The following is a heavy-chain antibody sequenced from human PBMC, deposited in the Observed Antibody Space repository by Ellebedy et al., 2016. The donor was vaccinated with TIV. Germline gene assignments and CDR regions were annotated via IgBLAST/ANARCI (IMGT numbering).Heavy chain of an antibody. CDR1: GGSISGTYTSYY. J-gene: IGHJ6*02. Sequence: SETLSLXXNVSGGSISGTYTSYYWGWIRQPPGKGLEWIGSIYDSGRTHYNPSLKSRVTISVDTSKNQFSLKLSSVTAADTAVYYCATAYRGMATITTGYYYYYGMDVWGLGTTVTVSS. V-gene: IGHV4-39*07. D-gene: IGHD5-24*01. CDR3: ATAYRGMATITTGYYYYYGMDV. CDR2: IYDSGRT.